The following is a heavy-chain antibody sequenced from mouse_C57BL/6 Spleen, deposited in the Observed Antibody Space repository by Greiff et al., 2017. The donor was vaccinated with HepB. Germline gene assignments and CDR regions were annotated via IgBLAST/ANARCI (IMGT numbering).Heavy chain of an antibody. CDR1: GYTFTNSY. CDR2: IDPSDGYT. J-gene: IGHJ3*01. D-gene: IGHD2-13*01. V-gene: IGHV14-3*01. Sequence: EVQLQQPVAELVRPGASVKLSCTASGYTFTNSYMHWVKQRPEQGLEWIGRIDPSDGYTNYNPKFQGKATLTVDTSSNTAYLQLSSLTSEDTAIYYCAQCDWGSHAIDYWGQGTLVTVSA. CDR3: AQCDWGSHAIDY.